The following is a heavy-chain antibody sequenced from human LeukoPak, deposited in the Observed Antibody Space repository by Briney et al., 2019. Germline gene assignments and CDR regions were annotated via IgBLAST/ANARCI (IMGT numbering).Heavy chain of an antibody. CDR1: GFTVSSNY. J-gene: IGHJ4*02. CDR3: ARAPDY. Sequence: GGSLRLSCAASGFTVSSNYMSWVRQAPGKGLEWVSVIYSGGSTYYADSVKGRFTISRDNAKSSLYLQMNSLRDEDTAVYYCARAPDYWGQGTLVTVSS. V-gene: IGHV3-66*01. CDR2: IYSGGST.